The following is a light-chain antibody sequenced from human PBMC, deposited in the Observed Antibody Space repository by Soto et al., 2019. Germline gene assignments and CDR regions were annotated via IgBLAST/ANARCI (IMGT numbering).Light chain of an antibody. CDR3: QSPDSSATFHV. CDR2: KDT. V-gene: IGLV3-25*02. Sequence: SYELTQPPSVSVSPGQTARITCSGDALPKQYVYWYQQKPGQAPVMIIYKDTQRPSGIPERFSGSNSGTTVTLTISGVQAEDEADYYCQSPDSSATFHVFGTGTKVTVL. J-gene: IGLJ1*01. CDR1: ALPKQY.